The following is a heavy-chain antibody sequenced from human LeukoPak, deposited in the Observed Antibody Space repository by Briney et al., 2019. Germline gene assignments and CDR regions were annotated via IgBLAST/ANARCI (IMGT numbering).Heavy chain of an antibody. D-gene: IGHD3-3*01. CDR2: IYYSGST. CDR1: GGSISSYY. J-gene: IGHJ3*02. CDR3: ARRDYDFWSGPDAFDI. Sequence: PSETLSLTCTVSGGSISSYYWSWIRQPLGKGLEWIGYIYYSGSTNYNPSLKSRVTISVDTSKNQFSLKLSSVTAADTAVYYCARRDYDFWSGPDAFDIWGQGTMVTVSS. V-gene: IGHV4-59*08.